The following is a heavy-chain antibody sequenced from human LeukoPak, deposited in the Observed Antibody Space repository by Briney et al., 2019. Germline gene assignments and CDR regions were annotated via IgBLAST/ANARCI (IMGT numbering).Heavy chain of an antibody. J-gene: IGHJ4*02. CDR2: INHSGST. CDR1: GGSFSGYY. CDR3: ASGGGVLRYFDGLIPFDN. D-gene: IGHD3-9*01. V-gene: IGHV4-34*01. Sequence: PSETLSLTCAVYGGSFSGYYWSWIRQPPGKGLEWIGEINHSGSTNYNPSLKSRVTISVDTSKNQFSLKLSSVTAADTAVYYCASGGGVLRYFDGLIPFDNCGQGTLCTASS.